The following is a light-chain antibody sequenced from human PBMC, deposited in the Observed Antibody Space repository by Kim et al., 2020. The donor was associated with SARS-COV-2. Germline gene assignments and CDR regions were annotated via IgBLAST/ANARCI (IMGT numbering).Light chain of an antibody. V-gene: IGKV3-20*01. Sequence: LSPGERATLSCRASLSVSSNYLACYQQKPGQAPRLLMYGVFSRATGIPDRFSGSGSGTDFTLTISRLEPEDFAVYYCQQYDSSRTFGQGTKVDIK. CDR3: QQYDSSRT. CDR1: LSVSSNY. CDR2: GVF. J-gene: IGKJ1*01.